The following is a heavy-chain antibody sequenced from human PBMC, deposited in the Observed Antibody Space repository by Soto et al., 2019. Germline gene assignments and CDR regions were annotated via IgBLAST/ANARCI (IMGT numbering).Heavy chain of an antibody. CDR2: ISYDGSNK. V-gene: IGHV3-30-3*01. Sequence: GGSLRLSCAASGFTFSSYAMHWVRQAPGKGLEWAAVISYDGSNKYYADSVKGRFTISRDNSKNTLYLQMNSLRAEDTAVYYCARDQPNYDILTGYYPFSGYFDYWGQGTLVTVSS. D-gene: IGHD3-9*01. CDR1: GFTFSSYA. CDR3: ARDQPNYDILTGYYPFSGYFDY. J-gene: IGHJ4*02.